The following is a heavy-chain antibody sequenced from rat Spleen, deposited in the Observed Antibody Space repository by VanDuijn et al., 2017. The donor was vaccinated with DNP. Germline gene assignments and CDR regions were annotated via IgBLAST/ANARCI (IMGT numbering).Heavy chain of an antibody. CDR2: ITNSGGST. CDR3: TTGAGSP. CDR1: GFTFSNYG. J-gene: IGHJ4*01. V-gene: IGHV5-27*01. Sequence: EVQLVESGGGLVQPGRSLKLSCAASGFTFSNYGMAWVRQAPTKGLEWVASITNSGGSTYHRDSVKGRITISRDNAKSTLYLQMDSMRSEDTGTYYCTTGAGSPWGQGTSVTVSS. D-gene: IGHD1-4*01.